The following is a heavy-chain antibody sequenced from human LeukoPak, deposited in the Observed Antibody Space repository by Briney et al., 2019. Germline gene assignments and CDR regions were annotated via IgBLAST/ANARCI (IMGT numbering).Heavy chain of an antibody. D-gene: IGHD3-10*01. CDR1: GGSISSYY. J-gene: IGHJ4*02. Sequence: SETLSLTCTVSGGSISSYYWSWIRQPPGKGLEWIGYIYYSGSTNYNPSLKSRVTISVDTSKNQFSLNLNSVTAADTAVYYCARGGDRSFDYWGQGTLVTVSS. CDR3: ARGGDRSFDY. V-gene: IGHV4-59*12. CDR2: IYYSGST.